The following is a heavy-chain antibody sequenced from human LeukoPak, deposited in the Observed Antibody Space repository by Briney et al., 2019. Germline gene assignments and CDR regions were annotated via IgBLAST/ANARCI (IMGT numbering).Heavy chain of an antibody. V-gene: IGHV3-49*03. J-gene: IGHJ4*02. D-gene: IGHD6-13*01. CDR2: IRSKAYGGTT. Sequence: GGSLRLSCEASGFTFSNYAMSWFRQAPGKGLEWVGFIRSKAYGGTTGYAASVKGRFTISRDDSKSIAYLQMNSLKTEDTAVYYCTRGLYSCSLSYWGQGTLVTVSS. CDR1: GFTFSNYA. CDR3: TRGLYSCSLSY.